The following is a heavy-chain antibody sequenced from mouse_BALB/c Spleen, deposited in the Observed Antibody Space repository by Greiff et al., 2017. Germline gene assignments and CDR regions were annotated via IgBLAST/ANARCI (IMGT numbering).Heavy chain of an antibody. J-gene: IGHJ3*01. Sequence: EVQGVESGGGLVKPGGSLKLSCAASGFTFSDYYMYWVRQTPEKRLEWVAYISNGGGSTYYPDTVKGRFTISRDNAKNTLYLQMSSLKSEDTAMYYCARLLYGNYEAWFAYWGQGTLVTVSA. D-gene: IGHD2-1*01. CDR3: ARLLYGNYEAWFAY. CDR1: GFTFSDYY. CDR2: ISNGGGST. V-gene: IGHV5-12*01.